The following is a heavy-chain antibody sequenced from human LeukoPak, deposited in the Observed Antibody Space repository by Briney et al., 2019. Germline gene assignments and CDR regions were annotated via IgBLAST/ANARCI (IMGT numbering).Heavy chain of an antibody. CDR3: ARGGRLAAAGTSPFDY. Sequence: GASMKVSCKASGGTFSSYAISWVRQAPGQGLEWMGGIIPIFGTANYAQKFQGRVTITADESTSTAYMELSSLRSEDTAVYYCARGGRLAAAGTSPFDYWGQGTLVTVSS. V-gene: IGHV1-69*13. CDR1: GGTFSSYA. CDR2: IIPIFGTA. J-gene: IGHJ4*02. D-gene: IGHD6-13*01.